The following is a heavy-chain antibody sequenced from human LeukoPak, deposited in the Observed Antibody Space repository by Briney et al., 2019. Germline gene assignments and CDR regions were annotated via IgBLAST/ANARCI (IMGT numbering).Heavy chain of an antibody. CDR3: ARDNSIADRGWWFDP. CDR2: INPSGSST. D-gene: IGHD4-23*01. J-gene: IGHJ5*02. CDR1: GYIFTNHY. V-gene: IGHV1-46*01. Sequence: ASVKVSCKASGYIFTNHYMHWVRQAPGQGLEWMGLINPSGSSTLYAEKFRGRIIMTRDMSTATDYMELSSLRSEDTAVYYCARDNSIADRGWWFDPGGQGTLVTVSS.